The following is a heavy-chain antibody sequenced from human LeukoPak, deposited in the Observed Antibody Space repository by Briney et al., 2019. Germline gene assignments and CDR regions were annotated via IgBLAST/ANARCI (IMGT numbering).Heavy chain of an antibody. J-gene: IGHJ5*02. V-gene: IGHV4-59*12. Sequence: GSLRLSCAASGFTFSSYWMSWIRQPPGKGLGWIGYIYYSGSTNYNPSLTSRVTISVDPSKNQFSLNLSSVTAADTAVYYCAPPPYYYEANGYSVAWGQGTLVTVSS. CDR2: IYYSGST. CDR3: APPPYYYEANGYSVA. CDR1: GFTFSSYW. D-gene: IGHD3-22*01.